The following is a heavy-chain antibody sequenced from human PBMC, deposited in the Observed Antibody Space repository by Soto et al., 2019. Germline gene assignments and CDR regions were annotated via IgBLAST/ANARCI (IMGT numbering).Heavy chain of an antibody. CDR1: GYSFTSYA. J-gene: IGHJ6*02. CDR3: ARGEFRYWYTMDV. CDR2: ILTGNGDT. D-gene: IGHD2-15*01. V-gene: IGHV1-3*04. Sequence: QVQLVQSGAEVKKPGASVNVSCKASGYSFTSYALHWLRQAPGQRPEWMGWILTGNGDTKYSQNFQGRVTIARDTFARTAYMELSSLRSEDTAVYYCARGEFRYWYTMDVWGQGTTVTVSS.